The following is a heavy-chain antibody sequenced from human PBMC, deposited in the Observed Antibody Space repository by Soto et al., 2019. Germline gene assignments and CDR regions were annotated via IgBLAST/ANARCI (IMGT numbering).Heavy chain of an antibody. D-gene: IGHD2-21*02. Sequence: WGSLRLSCAASGFTFISYAISCVRHSAWKRIEWVSAISGSGGSTYYADSVKGRFTISRDNSKNTLYLQMNSLRAEDTAVYYCAKVGCGGDCYSYYYYGMDVWGQGTTFTVSS. J-gene: IGHJ6*02. CDR3: AKVGCGGDCYSYYYYGMDV. V-gene: IGHV3-23*01. CDR2: ISGSGGST. CDR1: GFTFISYA.